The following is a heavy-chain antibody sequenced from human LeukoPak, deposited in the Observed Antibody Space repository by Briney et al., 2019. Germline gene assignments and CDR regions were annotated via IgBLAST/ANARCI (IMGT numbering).Heavy chain of an antibody. CDR1: GGSISSYY. J-gene: IGHJ4*02. CDR3: ARGTAMGYFDY. V-gene: IGHV4-59*01. Sequence: SETLSLTCTVSGGSISSYYWSWIRQPPGKGLEWIGYIYYSGSTSYNPSLKSRVTISVDTSKNQFSLKLSSVTAADTAVYYCARGTAMGYFDYWGQGTLVTVSS. CDR2: IYYSGST. D-gene: IGHD5-18*01.